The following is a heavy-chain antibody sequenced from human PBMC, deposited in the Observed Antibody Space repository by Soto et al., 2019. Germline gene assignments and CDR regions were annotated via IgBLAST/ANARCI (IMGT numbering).Heavy chain of an antibody. D-gene: IGHD2-2*01. CDR3: ARYRDIVVVPAALNAFDI. Sequence: ASVKVSCKASGYTFTSYGISWVRQAPGQGLEWMGWISAYNGNTNYAQKLQGRVTMTTDTSTSTAYMELRSLRSDDTAVHYCARYRDIVVVPAALNAFDIWGQGTMVTVS. CDR1: GYTFTSYG. J-gene: IGHJ3*02. CDR2: ISAYNGNT. V-gene: IGHV1-18*01.